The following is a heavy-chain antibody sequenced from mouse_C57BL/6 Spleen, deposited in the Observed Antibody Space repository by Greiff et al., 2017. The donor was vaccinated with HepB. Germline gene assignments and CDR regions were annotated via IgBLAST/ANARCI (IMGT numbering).Heavy chain of an antibody. J-gene: IGHJ3*01. CDR2: ISYSGST. Sequence: EVKVVESGPGMVKPSQSLSLTCTVTGYSITSGYDWHWIRHFPGNKLEWMGYISYSGSTNYNPSLKSRISITHDTSKNHFFLKLNSVTTEDTATYYCARDGGTGFAYWGQGTLVTVSA. V-gene: IGHV3-1*01. CDR1: GYSITSGYD. D-gene: IGHD3-3*01. CDR3: ARDGGTGFAY.